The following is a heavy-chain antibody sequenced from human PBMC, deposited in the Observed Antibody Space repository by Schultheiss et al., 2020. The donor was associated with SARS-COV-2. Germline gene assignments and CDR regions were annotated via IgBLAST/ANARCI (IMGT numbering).Heavy chain of an antibody. Sequence: ASVKVSCKASGYTFTSYGISWVRQAPGQGLEWMGWINPNSGGTNYAQKFQGRVTMTRDTSISTAYMELSRLRSDDTAVYYCARVSTMIVVVAFDYWGQGTLVTVSS. D-gene: IGHD3-22*01. CDR2: INPNSGGT. V-gene: IGHV1-2*02. J-gene: IGHJ4*02. CDR1: GYTFTSYG. CDR3: ARVSTMIVVVAFDY.